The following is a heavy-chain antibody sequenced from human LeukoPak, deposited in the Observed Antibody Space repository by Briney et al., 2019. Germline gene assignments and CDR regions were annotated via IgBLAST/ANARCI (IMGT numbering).Heavy chain of an antibody. CDR2: ISYDGSNK. D-gene: IGHD2-15*01. CDR3: AKDAPPCSGGSCYSGYYFYGMDV. CDR1: GLTFSSYG. V-gene: IGHV3-30*18. J-gene: IGHJ6*04. Sequence: GGSLRLSCVVSGLTFSSYGMHWVRQAPGKGLEWVAVISYDGSNKFYAVSVKGRFTISRDNSKNTLYLQMNSLRAEDTAVFYCAKDAPPCSGGSCYSGYYFYGMDVWGKGTTVTVSS.